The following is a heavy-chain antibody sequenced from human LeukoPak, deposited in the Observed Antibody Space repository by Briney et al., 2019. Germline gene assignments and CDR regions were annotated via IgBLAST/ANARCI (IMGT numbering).Heavy chain of an antibody. CDR2: IWYDGSNK. Sequence: GGSLRLSCAASGFTFSSYGMHWVRQAPGKGLEWVAVIWYDGSNKYYADSVKGRFTISRDNSKNTLYLQMNSLRAEDTAVYYCARSVGWVRGVIGEFDYWGQGTLVTVSS. D-gene: IGHD3-10*01. CDR1: GFTFSSYG. CDR3: ARSVGWVRGVIGEFDY. J-gene: IGHJ4*02. V-gene: IGHV3-30*19.